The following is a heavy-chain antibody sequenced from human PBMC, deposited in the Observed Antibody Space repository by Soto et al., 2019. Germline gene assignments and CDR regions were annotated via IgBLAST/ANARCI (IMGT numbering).Heavy chain of an antibody. CDR3: VRSVPAATWAYNGMDV. CDR1: GGSVESSSC. D-gene: IGHD2-15*01. J-gene: IGHJ6*02. V-gene: IGHV4-4*02. CDR2: IYHSGTF. Sequence: QVRLKESGPGLVKPSGTLSLPCAVSGGSVESSSCWSWVRQAPGKGLERIWEIYHSGTFNYNPSLASRVSVSVDKSTNQFSLNLNSVTAADTAVYYCVRSVPAATWAYNGMDVWGQGTTVTVSS.